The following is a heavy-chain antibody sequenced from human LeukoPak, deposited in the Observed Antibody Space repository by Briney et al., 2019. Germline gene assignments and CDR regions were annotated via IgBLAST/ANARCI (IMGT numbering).Heavy chain of an antibody. CDR3: ARDGEWELLGAYFDY. D-gene: IGHD1-26*01. CDR1: GFTFSSYA. CDR2: ISYDGSKK. Sequence: GGSLRLSCAASGFTFSSYAMHWVRQAPGKGLEWVAVISYDGSKKYYADSVKGRFTISRDSSKNTLYLQMNSLRAEDTAVYYCARDGEWELLGAYFDYWGQGTLVTVSS. V-gene: IGHV3-30*04. J-gene: IGHJ4*02.